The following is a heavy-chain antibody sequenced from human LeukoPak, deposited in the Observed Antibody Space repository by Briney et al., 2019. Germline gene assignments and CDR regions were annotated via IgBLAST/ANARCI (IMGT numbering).Heavy chain of an antibody. Sequence: PSETLSLTCTVSGGSIGSGDYYWSWIRQPPGKGLEWIGYIYYSGSTYYNPSLKSRVTISVDTSKNQFSLKLSSVTAADTAVYYCARHGFGESPSYYYYGLDVWGQGTTVTVSS. CDR3: ARHGFGESPSYYYYGLDV. V-gene: IGHV4-30-4*01. D-gene: IGHD3-10*01. CDR2: IYYSGST. J-gene: IGHJ6*02. CDR1: GGSIGSGDYY.